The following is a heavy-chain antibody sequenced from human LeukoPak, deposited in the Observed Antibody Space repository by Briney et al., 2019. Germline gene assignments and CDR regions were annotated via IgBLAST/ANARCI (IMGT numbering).Heavy chain of an antibody. CDR3: ARLGTETKKKRYCSSTSCYNWFDP. CDR1: GYSFTSYW. V-gene: IGHV5-51*01. Sequence: GESLKISCKGSGYSFTSYWIGWVRQMPGKGLEWMGIIYPGDSDTRYSPSFQGQVTISADKSISTAYLQWSSLKASDTAMYYCARLGTETKKKRYCSSTSCYNWFDPWGQGTLVTVSS. J-gene: IGHJ5*02. CDR2: IYPGDSDT. D-gene: IGHD2-2*01.